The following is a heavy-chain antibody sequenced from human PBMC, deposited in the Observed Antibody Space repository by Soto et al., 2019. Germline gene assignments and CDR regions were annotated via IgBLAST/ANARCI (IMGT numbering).Heavy chain of an antibody. CDR3: ARWGPAAPNYYYYGMDV. CDR1: GYTLITDV. CDR2: ISAYNGNT. J-gene: IGHJ6*02. V-gene: IGHV1-18*01. D-gene: IGHD2-2*01. Sequence: ASVKVSCKASGYTLITDVISWVRQAPGQGLEWMGCISAYNGNTKYTQKVQGRVTMSTDTSTSTVYMELQSLRSDDTAVYYCARWGPAAPNYYYYGMDVWGQGTTVTVSS.